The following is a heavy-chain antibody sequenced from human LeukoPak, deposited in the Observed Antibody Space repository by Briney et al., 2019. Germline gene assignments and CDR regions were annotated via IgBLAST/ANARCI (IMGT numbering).Heavy chain of an antibody. D-gene: IGHD2-15*01. CDR3: ARELGYCSGGSCYRSPFDY. CDR1: GGSISSYY. V-gene: IGHV4-4*07. Sequence: KPSETLSLTCTVSGGSISSYYWSWIRQPAGKGLEWIGRIYTSGSTNYNPSLKSRVTMSVDTSKNQFSLKLSSVTAAGTAVYYCARELGYCSGGSCYRSPFDYWGQGTLVTVSS. J-gene: IGHJ4*02. CDR2: IYTSGST.